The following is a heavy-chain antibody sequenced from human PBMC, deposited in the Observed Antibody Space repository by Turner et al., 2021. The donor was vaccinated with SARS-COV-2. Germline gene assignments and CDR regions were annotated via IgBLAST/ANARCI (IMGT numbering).Heavy chain of an antibody. CDR1: GFTLSSYS. V-gene: IGHV3-21*01. J-gene: IGHJ4*02. Sequence: EVQLVESGGGLVKPGGSLRPVCAAAGFTLSSYSMNWGRQDPGKGLEWVSSIISSSRYIYYTDSVKCRFTISRDNAKNSLYLQMNSLRAEDTAVYYCARDPGYSGYDYWQNTGFFDYWGQGTLVTVSS. CDR3: ARDPGYSGYDYWQNTGFFDY. D-gene: IGHD5-12*01. CDR2: IISSSRYI.